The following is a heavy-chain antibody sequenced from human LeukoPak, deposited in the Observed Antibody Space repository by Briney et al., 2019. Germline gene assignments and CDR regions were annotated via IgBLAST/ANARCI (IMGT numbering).Heavy chain of an antibody. CDR1: GGSINNYY. CDR2: IYTTGSS. Sequence: SETLSLTCTVSGGSINNYYWSWIRLPAGKGLEWIGRIYTTGSSNYNPSLKGPVTISVDKSKNQFSLNLSSVTAADTAIYYCARDGYSSAWADLEYFDYWGQGIPVTVSS. CDR3: ARDGYSSAWADLEYFDY. D-gene: IGHD6-19*01. J-gene: IGHJ4*02. V-gene: IGHV4-4*07.